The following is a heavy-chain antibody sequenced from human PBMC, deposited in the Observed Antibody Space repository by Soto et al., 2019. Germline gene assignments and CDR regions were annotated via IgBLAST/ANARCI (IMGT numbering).Heavy chain of an antibody. CDR2: ISYDGSNK. V-gene: IGHV3-30-3*01. J-gene: IGHJ4*02. Sequence: QVQLVESGGGVVQPGRSPRLSCAASGFTFSSYAMHWVRQAPGKGLEWVAVISYDGSNKYYADSVKGRFTISRDNSKNTLYLQMNRLRAEDTAVYYCASEKMAYFDYWGQGTLVTVSS. D-gene: IGHD5-12*01. CDR3: ASEKMAYFDY. CDR1: GFTFSSYA.